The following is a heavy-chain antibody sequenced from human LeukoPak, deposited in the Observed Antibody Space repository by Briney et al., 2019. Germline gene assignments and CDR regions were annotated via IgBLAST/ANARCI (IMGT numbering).Heavy chain of an antibody. J-gene: IGHJ1*01. Sequence: GGSLILSCAASGLSFSTSAMHWVRQAPGKGLEYVAAISSDGGSTYHADSVKGRFTISRDNSKNTLYLQMGSLRTEDMAMYYCARSSDTRFGELVLWGQGTLVTVSS. V-gene: IGHV3-64*02. CDR1: GLSFSTSA. D-gene: IGHD3-16*01. CDR3: ARSSDTRFGELVL. CDR2: ISSDGGST.